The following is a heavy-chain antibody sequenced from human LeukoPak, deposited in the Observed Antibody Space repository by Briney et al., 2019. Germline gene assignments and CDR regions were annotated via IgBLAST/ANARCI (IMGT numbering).Heavy chain of an antibody. CDR3: TTEGDSTGYTPFDY. CDR1: GFTFSHAW. Sequence: PGGSLRLSCAASGFTFSHAWMSWVRQAPGKGLEWVGRIKSKTDGGTTKSAAPVTGRFTISRDDSTKTVYLQMNSLKTEDTAVYYCTTEGDSTGYTPFDYWGQGTLVTVSS. V-gene: IGHV3-15*01. J-gene: IGHJ4*02. CDR2: IKSKTDGGTT. D-gene: IGHD3-22*01.